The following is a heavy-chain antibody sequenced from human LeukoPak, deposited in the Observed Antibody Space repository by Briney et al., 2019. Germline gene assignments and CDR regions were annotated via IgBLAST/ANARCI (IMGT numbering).Heavy chain of an antibody. J-gene: IGHJ6*02. Sequence: SETLSLTGTGSGVSISSSSFYWVWIRQPPGKGLEWIGSIYYSGSTYYNPSLKSRVTISVDTSTKQFSLKLSSGTAADTAVYSCATHVREMATIVSYYYYGMDVWGQGTTVTVSS. CDR1: GVSISSSSFY. V-gene: IGHV4-39*01. CDR2: IYYSGST. D-gene: IGHD5-12*01. CDR3: ATHVREMATIVSYYYYGMDV.